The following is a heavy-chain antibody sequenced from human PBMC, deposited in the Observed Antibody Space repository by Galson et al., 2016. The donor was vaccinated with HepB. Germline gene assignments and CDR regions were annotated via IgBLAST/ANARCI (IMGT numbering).Heavy chain of an antibody. CDR2: ISGSR. D-gene: IGHD3-10*01. CDR1: GFTVNTYG. CDR3: AAVWFGRETIDC. Sequence: LSLSCAASGFTVNTYGMSWVRQAPGKGLEWVSSISGSRDYADSVKGRFAISRDNLKNTLYLQMNSLRAEDTAVYYCAAVWFGRETIDCWGQGTLVTVSS. V-gene: IGHV3-23*01. J-gene: IGHJ4*02.